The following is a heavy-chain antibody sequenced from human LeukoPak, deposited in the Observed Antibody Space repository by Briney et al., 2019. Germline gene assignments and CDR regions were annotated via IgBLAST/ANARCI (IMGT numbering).Heavy chain of an antibody. CDR3: ARGSGWFGELPLDY. Sequence: ASVKVSCKASGYTFTSYAMHWVRQAPGQRLEWMGWINTGNGNTKYSQEFQGRVTITRDTSASTAYMEMSSLRSEDMAVYYCARGSGWFGELPLDYWSQGTLVTVSP. CDR1: GYTFTSYA. J-gene: IGHJ4*02. V-gene: IGHV1-3*03. D-gene: IGHD3-10*01. CDR2: INTGNGNT.